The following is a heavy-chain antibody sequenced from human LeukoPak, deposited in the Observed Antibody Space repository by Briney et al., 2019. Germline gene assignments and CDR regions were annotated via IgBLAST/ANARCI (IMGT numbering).Heavy chain of an antibody. Sequence: PGGSLRLSCAASGFTFNNYWMSWVRQAPGKGLEWVANIKQDGSEKYYVDSVKGRFTVSRDNAKNSLYLQMNSLRAEDTAVYYCARRRYSGSSQHLDYWGQGTLVTVSS. J-gene: IGHJ4*02. D-gene: IGHD1-26*01. CDR1: GFTFNNYW. CDR2: IKQDGSEK. CDR3: ARRRYSGSSQHLDY. V-gene: IGHV3-7*01.